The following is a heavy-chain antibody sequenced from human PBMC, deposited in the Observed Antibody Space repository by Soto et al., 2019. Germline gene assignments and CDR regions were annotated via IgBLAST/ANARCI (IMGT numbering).Heavy chain of an antibody. V-gene: IGHV4-39*01. Sequence: QLQLQESGPELVKPSETLSLTCTVSGDSIRSIGHYWGWIRQPPGRGLEWIASIYYSGSRYHNPSLKSRVTISVDTSKNQFSLKLSSVNAADTAIYYCARPAMVAPPDAFQIWGQGTMVNVSA. J-gene: IGHJ3*02. CDR2: IYYSGSR. D-gene: IGHD5-18*01. CDR3: ARPAMVAPPDAFQI. CDR1: GDSIRSIGHY.